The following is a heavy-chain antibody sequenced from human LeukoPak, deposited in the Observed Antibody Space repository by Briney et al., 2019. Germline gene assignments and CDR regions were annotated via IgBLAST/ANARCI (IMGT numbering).Heavy chain of an antibody. D-gene: IGHD3-10*01. CDR3: ARRVRWRSGSPFDY. V-gene: IGHV4-34*01. J-gene: IGHJ4*02. CDR2: INHSGST. Sequence: SETLSLTCAVYGGSFSGYYWSWIRQPPGKGLEWIGEINHSGSTNYNPSLKSRVTISVDTSKNQFSLKLSSVTAADTAVYYCARRVRWRSGSPFDYWGQGTLVTVSS. CDR1: GGSFSGYY.